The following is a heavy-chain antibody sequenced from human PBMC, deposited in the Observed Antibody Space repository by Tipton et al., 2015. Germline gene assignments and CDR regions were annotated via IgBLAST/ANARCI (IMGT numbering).Heavy chain of an antibody. Sequence: LRLSCTVSGGSISSSSYYWGWIRQPPGKGLEWIGSVHYSGSTYYNPSLKSRVTISVDTSKNQFSLKLSSVTAADTAVYYCAGPRGMPAIFGLPWDYYFDYWGQGALVTVSS. J-gene: IGHJ4*02. CDR3: AGPRGMPAIFGLPWDYYFDY. D-gene: IGHD3-3*01. CDR1: GGSISSSSYY. V-gene: IGHV4-39*01. CDR2: VHYSGST.